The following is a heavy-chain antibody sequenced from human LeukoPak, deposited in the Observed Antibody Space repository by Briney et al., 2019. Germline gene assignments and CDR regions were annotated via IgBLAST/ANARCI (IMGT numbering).Heavy chain of an antibody. CDR2: IYSGGST. D-gene: IGHD3-22*01. V-gene: IGHV3-53*01. CDR1: GFTVSSNY. CDR3: ARDLGYYDSSGNHDAFDI. Sequence: GGSLRLSCAASGFTVSSNYMSWVRQAPGKGLEWVSVIYSGGSTYYADSVKGRFTISRDNSKNTLYLQMNSLRAEDTAVYYCARDLGYYDSSGNHDAFDIWGQGTMVTVSS. J-gene: IGHJ3*02.